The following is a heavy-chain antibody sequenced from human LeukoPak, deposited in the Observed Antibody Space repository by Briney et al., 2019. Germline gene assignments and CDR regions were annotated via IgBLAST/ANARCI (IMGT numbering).Heavy chain of an antibody. CDR1: GGSFSGYY. D-gene: IGHD3-3*01. Sequence: PSETLSLTCAVYGGSFSGYYWSWLRQPPGKGLEWIGEINHSGSTNYNPSLKSRVTISVDTSKNQFSLKLSSVTAADTAVYYCARGPHRNTIFGVVTMYYFDYWGQGTLVTVSS. V-gene: IGHV4-34*01. CDR2: INHSGST. CDR3: ARGPHRNTIFGVVTMYYFDY. J-gene: IGHJ4*02.